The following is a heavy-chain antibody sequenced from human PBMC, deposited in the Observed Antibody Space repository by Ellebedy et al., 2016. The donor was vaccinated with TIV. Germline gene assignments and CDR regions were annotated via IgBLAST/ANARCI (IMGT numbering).Heavy chain of an antibody. CDR2: TSAFGDRT. J-gene: IGHJ4*02. CDR3: ARGPATIFGVVKPLDY. V-gene: IGHV3-53*01. CDR1: GFTVSSNY. Sequence: GESLKISCAASGFTVSSNYMSWVRQAPGRGLEWVSTTSAFGDRTHYADSVKGRFTMSRDNSKNTLYLQMNSLRAEDTAVYFCARGPATIFGVVKPLDYWGQGTLVTVSS. D-gene: IGHD3-3*01.